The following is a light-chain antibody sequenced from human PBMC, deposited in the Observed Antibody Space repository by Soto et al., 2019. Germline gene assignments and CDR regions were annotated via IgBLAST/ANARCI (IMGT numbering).Light chain of an antibody. Sequence: DIVMTQSPDSLAVSLGERATINCKSSQSVLSTSNNKNYLSWHQQKPGKAPKLLIYDASSLESGVPSRFSGSGSGTEFTLTISSLQPDDFATYYCQQYNSYSWTFGQGTKVDIK. J-gene: IGKJ1*01. V-gene: IGKV4-1*01. CDR2: DAS. CDR3: QQYNSYSWT. CDR1: QSVLSTSNNKNY.